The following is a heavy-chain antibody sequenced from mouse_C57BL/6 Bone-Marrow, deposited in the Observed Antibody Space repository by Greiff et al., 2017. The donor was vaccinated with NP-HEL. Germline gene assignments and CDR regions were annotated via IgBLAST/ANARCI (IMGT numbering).Heavy chain of an antibody. CDR2: ISYDGSN. D-gene: IGHD1-1*01. CDR3: ARFITTVVAFDY. CDR1: GYSITSGYY. V-gene: IGHV3-6*01. J-gene: IGHJ2*01. Sequence: EVKLQESGPGLVKPSQSLSLTCSVTGYSITSGYYWNWIRQFPGNKLEWMGYISYDGSNNYNPSLKNRISITRDTSKNQFFLKLNSVTTEDTATYYCARFITTVVAFDYWGQGTTLTVSS.